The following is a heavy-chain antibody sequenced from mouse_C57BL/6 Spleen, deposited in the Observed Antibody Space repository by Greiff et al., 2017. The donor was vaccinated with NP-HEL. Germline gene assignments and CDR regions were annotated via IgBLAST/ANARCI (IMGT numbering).Heavy chain of an antibody. D-gene: IGHD2-2*01. V-gene: IGHV1-15*01. J-gene: IGHJ4*01. CDR2: IDPETGGT. CDR3: TNYYGYDEGYAMDY. CDR1: GYTFTDSE. Sequence: VQLQQSGAELVRPGASVTLSCKASGYTFTDSEMPWVKQTPVHGLAWIGAIDPETGGTAYNQKFKGKAILTADKSSSTAYMELRSLTSEDSAVYYCTNYYGYDEGYAMDYWGQGTSVTVSS.